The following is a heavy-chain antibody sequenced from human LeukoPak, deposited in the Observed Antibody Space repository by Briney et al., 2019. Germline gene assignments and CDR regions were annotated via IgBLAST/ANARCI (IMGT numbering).Heavy chain of an antibody. D-gene: IGHD3-10*01. CDR3: ARDGKGRNRIGYYFDY. Sequence: GETLRLSCAASGFTFRSYWMHWVRQAPGKGLVWGSRISTDGSSTKYADFVEGRFTISRDNAKNTLYLQMNSLRAEDTAVYYCARDGKGRNRIGYYFDYWGQGTLVTVSS. V-gene: IGHV3-74*01. CDR1: GFTFRSYW. J-gene: IGHJ4*02. CDR2: ISTDGSST.